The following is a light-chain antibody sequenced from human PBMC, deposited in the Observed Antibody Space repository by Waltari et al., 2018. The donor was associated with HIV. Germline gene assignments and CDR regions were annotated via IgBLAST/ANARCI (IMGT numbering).Light chain of an antibody. J-gene: IGLJ2*01. V-gene: IGLV3-25*03. CDR2: KAR. CDR3: QSADSSSTEVI. Sequence: SYELTQPPSVSVSPGQTARVTCSGAALPIPYAYWDQQKPGQAPRLAIYKARGRPSGIPGRFSGSSSGTTVTLTISGVQAEDEADYYCQSADSSSTEVIFGGGTKLTVL. CDR1: ALPIPY.